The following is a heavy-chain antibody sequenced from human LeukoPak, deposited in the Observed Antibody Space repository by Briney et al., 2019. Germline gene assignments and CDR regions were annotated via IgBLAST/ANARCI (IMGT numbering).Heavy chain of an antibody. CDR1: GFTFSSYD. Sequence: GGSLRLSCAASGFTFSSYDMHWVRQATGKGLEWVSAIGTAGDTYYPGSVKGRFTISRENAKNSLYLQMNSLRAGDTAVYYCARADEYRSGGSCYLYFQHWGQGTLVTVSS. V-gene: IGHV3-13*01. D-gene: IGHD2-15*01. CDR3: ARADEYRSGGSCYLYFQH. CDR2: IGTAGDT. J-gene: IGHJ1*01.